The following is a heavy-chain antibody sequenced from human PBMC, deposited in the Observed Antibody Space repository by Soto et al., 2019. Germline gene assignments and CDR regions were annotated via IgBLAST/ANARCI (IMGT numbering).Heavy chain of an antibody. CDR1: GDSVSSNCAA. CDR2: TYYRSKWYN. Sequence: SQTLSLTCAISGDSVSSNCAAWNWIRQSPSRGLEWLGRTYYRSKWYNDYAVSVKSRITINPDTSENQFSLQLNSVTPEDTAVYYCARDEMATTNYYYYGMDVWGQGTTVTVSS. D-gene: IGHD5-12*01. J-gene: IGHJ6*02. CDR3: ARDEMATTNYYYYGMDV. V-gene: IGHV6-1*01.